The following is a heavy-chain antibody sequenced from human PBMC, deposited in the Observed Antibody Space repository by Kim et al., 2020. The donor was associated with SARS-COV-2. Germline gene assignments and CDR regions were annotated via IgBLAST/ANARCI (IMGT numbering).Heavy chain of an antibody. Sequence: SETLSLTCAVYGGSFSGYYWSWIRQPPGKGLEWIGEINHSGSSNYNPSLKSRVTISVDTSKNQFSLKLSSVTAADTAVYYCARTVLRFLEWFKNNPYYFDYWGQGTLVTVSS. J-gene: IGHJ4*02. CDR3: ARTVLRFLEWFKNNPYYFDY. CDR1: GGSFSGYY. D-gene: IGHD3-3*01. V-gene: IGHV4-34*01. CDR2: INHSGSS.